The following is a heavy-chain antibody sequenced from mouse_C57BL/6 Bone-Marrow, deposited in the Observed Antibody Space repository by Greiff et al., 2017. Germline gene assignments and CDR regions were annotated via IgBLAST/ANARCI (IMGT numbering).Heavy chain of an antibody. CDR1: GFTFSDYY. D-gene: IGHD1-1*01. Sequence: VKLMESGGGLVQPGGSLKLSCAASGFTFSDYYMYWVRQTPEKRLEWVAYISNGGGSTYYPDTVKGRFTISRDNAKNTLYLQMSRLKSEDTAMYYCARRLRSAWFAYWGQGTLVTVSA. CDR3: ARRLRSAWFAY. V-gene: IGHV5-12*01. J-gene: IGHJ3*01. CDR2: ISNGGGST.